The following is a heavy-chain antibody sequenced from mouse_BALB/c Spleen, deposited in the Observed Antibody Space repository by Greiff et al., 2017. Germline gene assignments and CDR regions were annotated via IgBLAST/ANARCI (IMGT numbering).Heavy chain of an antibody. D-gene: IGHD1-2*01. Sequence: QVQLQQSGAELAKPGASVKMSCKASVYTFTSYWMHWVKQRPGQGLEWIGYINPSTGYTEYNQKFKDKATLTADKSSSTAYMQLSSLTSEDSAVYYCAKGVLRLPFDYWGQGTTLTVSS. CDR3: AKGVLRLPFDY. CDR2: INPSTGYT. CDR1: VYTFTSYW. V-gene: IGHV1-7*01. J-gene: IGHJ2*01.